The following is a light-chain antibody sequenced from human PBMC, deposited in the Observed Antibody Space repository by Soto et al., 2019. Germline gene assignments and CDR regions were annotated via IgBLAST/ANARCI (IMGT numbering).Light chain of an antibody. J-gene: IGKJ5*01. CDR3: QHYDSLPIA. CDR2: GAS. CDR1: PSVSGSN. V-gene: IGKV3-20*01. Sequence: EIVLTQSPGTLSLSPGERATLSCRASPSVSGSNLAWYQQKPGQAPRLVIYGASSRATGIPDRFSGSGSGTDFTLTISRLEPEDFAVFYCQHYDSLPIAFGQGTRLENK.